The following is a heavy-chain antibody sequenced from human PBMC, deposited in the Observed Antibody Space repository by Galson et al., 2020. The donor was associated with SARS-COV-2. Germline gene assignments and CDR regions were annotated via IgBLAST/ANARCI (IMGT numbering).Heavy chain of an antibody. CDR1: GGSFSGYY. V-gene: IGHV4-34*01. D-gene: IGHD6-19*01. CDR2: INHSGST. Sequence: SQASETLSLTCAVYGGSFSGYYWSWIRQPPGKGLEWIGEINHSGSTNYNPSLKSRVTISVDTSKNQFSLKLSSVTAADTAVYYCARGAVAASGGYYGMDVWGQGTTVTVSS. CDR3: ARGAVAASGGYYGMDV. J-gene: IGHJ6*02.